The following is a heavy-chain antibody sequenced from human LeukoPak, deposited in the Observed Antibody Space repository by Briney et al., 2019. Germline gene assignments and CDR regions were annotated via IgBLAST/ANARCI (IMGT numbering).Heavy chain of an antibody. CDR3: ARHSLYFDWILNWFDP. Sequence: GGSLRLSCAASGLTVSSNYMNWVRQAPGKGLEWVSVIYSGGSTYYADSVKGRFTISRDNSKNTLYLQMNSLRAEDTAVYYCARHSLYFDWILNWFDPWGQGTLVTVSS. V-gene: IGHV3-66*04. J-gene: IGHJ5*02. CDR2: IYSGGST. D-gene: IGHD3-9*01. CDR1: GLTVSSNY.